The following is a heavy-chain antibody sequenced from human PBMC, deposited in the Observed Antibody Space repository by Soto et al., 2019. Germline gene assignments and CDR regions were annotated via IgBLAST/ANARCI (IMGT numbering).Heavy chain of an antibody. J-gene: IGHJ4*02. CDR1: GFTFTSSA. D-gene: IGHD2-2*01. CDR3: AAVHCSSTSCYPAPNFDY. Sequence: GASVKVSCKASGFTFTSSAIQWVRQARGQRREWIGWIVVGSGNTNYAQKFQERVTITRDMSTSTAYMELSSLRSEDTAVYYCAAVHCSSTSCYPAPNFDYWGQGTLVTVSS. CDR2: IVVGSGNT. V-gene: IGHV1-58*02.